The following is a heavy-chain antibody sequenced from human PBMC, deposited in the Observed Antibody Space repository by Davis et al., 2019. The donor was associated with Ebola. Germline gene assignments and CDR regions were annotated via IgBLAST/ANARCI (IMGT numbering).Heavy chain of an antibody. Sequence: GGSLRLSCAASGFTFSSYAMHWVRQAPGKGLEWVAVISYDGSNKYYADSVKGRFTISRDNSKNTLYLQMNSLRAEDTAVYYCARSPHQSPYWGQGTLVTVSS. CDR3: ARSPHQSPY. J-gene: IGHJ4*02. CDR2: ISYDGSNK. CDR1: GFTFSSYA. V-gene: IGHV3-30-3*01.